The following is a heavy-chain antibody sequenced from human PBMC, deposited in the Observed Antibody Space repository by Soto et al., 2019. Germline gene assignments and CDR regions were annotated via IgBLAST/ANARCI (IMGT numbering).Heavy chain of an antibody. J-gene: IGHJ4*01. CDR2: TYYRSKWYN. CDR1: GDSVSSNSAA. V-gene: IGHV6-1*01. Sequence: SQTLSLTCAISGDSVSSNSAAWNWIRQSPSRGLEWLGRTYYRSKWYNDYAVSVRGRITINPDTSKNQYSLQLNSVTPEDTAVYFCARGEQYSGRIFDYWGQGTLVTASS. CDR3: ARGEQYSGRIFDY. D-gene: IGHD1-26*01.